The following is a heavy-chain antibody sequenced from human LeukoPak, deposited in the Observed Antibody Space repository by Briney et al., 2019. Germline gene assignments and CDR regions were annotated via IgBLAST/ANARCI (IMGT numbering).Heavy chain of an antibody. V-gene: IGHV4-38-2*02. CDR3: ARVGIYSGSPPFDY. Sequence: SETLSLTCTVSGYSISSGYYWGWIRQPPGKGLEWIGSIYHSGSTYYNPSLKSRVTISVDTSKNQFSLKLSSVTAADTAVYYCARVGIYSGSPPFDYWGQGTLVTVSS. CDR1: GYSISSGYY. D-gene: IGHD1-26*01. J-gene: IGHJ4*02. CDR2: IYHSGST.